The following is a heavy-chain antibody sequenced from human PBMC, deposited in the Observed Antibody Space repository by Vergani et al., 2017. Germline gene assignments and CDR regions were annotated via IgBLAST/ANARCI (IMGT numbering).Heavy chain of an antibody. CDR2: IWYDGTNE. J-gene: IGHJ5*02. CDR1: GFTFTYYS. Sequence: QEQLVESGGGVVQPGGSLRLSCVASGFTFTYYSIHWVRQAPGKGLEWVTFIWYDGTNEYYIDSVKGRFTISRDNSKNTVYLQMSGLRVDDTAIYYCARGGNGKNYLDLWGQGTLVIVSS. D-gene: IGHD1-1*01. V-gene: IGHV3-33*01. CDR3: ARGGNGKNYLDL.